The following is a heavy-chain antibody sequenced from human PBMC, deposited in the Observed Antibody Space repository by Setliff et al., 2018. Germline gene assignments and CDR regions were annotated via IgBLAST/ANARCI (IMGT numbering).Heavy chain of an antibody. J-gene: IGHJ6*02. CDR2: IYYSGST. V-gene: IGHV4-59*01. Sequence: SETLSLTCTVSGGSISSYYWSWIRQPPGKGLEWIGYIYYSGSTNYNPSLKSRVTISVDTSKNQFPLKLSSVTAADTAVYYCAREGYYNFWSGFMDVWGQGTTVTVSS. CDR1: GGSISSYY. D-gene: IGHD3-3*01. CDR3: AREGYYNFWSGFMDV.